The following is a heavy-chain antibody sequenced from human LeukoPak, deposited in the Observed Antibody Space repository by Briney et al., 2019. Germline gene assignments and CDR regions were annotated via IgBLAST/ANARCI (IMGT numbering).Heavy chain of an antibody. CDR3: ARTQVLRYFDWLPWNYYYGMDV. D-gene: IGHD3-9*01. J-gene: IGHJ6*02. CDR1: GGSINGYY. CDR2: IYYSGST. V-gene: IGHV4-59*12. Sequence: SETLSLTCTVSGGSINGYYWSWIRQPPGKGLEWIGYIYYSGSTNYNPSLKSRVTISVDTSKNQFSLKLSSVTAADTAVYYCARTQVLRYFDWLPWNYYYGMDVWGQGTTVTVSS.